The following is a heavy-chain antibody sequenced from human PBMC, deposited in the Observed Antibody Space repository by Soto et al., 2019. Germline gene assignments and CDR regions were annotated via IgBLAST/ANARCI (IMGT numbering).Heavy chain of an antibody. D-gene: IGHD3-22*01. CDR1: GGSFSSYY. V-gene: IGHV4-4*07. J-gene: IGHJ6*02. Sequence: SETLSLTCTVSGGSFSSYYWSWIRQPAGKGLEWIGRIYTSGSTNYNPSLRSRVTMSVDTSKNQFSLKLSSLTAADTAVYYCARSYYFDTSPYGMDVWGQGTTVTVSS. CDR2: IYTSGST. CDR3: ARSYYFDTSPYGMDV.